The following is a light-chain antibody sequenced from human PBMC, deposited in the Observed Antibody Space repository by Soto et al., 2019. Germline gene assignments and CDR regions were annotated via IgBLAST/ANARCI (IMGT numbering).Light chain of an antibody. Sequence: EIVMTQSPGTLSLSPGDTATLSRRASQSLGSDLAWYQQKPGQAPRLLIFGASARPTGIPARISGSGSGTEFTLTISSLRSEDFAVYYCQQYNDWPRTFGQGTKVDIK. V-gene: IGKV3-15*01. CDR3: QQYNDWPRT. CDR2: GAS. CDR1: QSLGSD. J-gene: IGKJ1*01.